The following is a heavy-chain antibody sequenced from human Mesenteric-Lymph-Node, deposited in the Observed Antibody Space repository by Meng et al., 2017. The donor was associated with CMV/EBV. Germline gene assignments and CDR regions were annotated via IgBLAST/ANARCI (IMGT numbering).Heavy chain of an antibody. Sequence: GESLKISCAASGFTFSSYEMNWVRQAPGKGLEWVGRIKSKTDGGTTDYAAPVKGRFTISRDDSKNTLYLQMNSLKTEDTAVYYCTTTRGSYWGQGTLVTVSS. V-gene: IGHV3-15*01. CDR1: GFTFSSYE. CDR2: IKSKTDGGTT. CDR3: TTTRGSY. J-gene: IGHJ4*02. D-gene: IGHD3-10*01.